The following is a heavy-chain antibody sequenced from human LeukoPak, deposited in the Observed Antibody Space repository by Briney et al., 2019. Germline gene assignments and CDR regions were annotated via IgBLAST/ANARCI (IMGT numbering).Heavy chain of an antibody. CDR3: AMPGYYGSGSYVRDY. V-gene: IGHV4-59*05. Sequence: SETLSLTCTVSGGSISSYYWSWIRQPAGKILEWIGSIYYSGSTYYNPSLKSRVTISVDTSKNQFSLKLSSVTAADTAVYYCAMPGYYGSGSYVRDYWGQGTLVTVSS. D-gene: IGHD3-10*01. CDR1: GGSISSYY. CDR2: IYYSGST. J-gene: IGHJ4*02.